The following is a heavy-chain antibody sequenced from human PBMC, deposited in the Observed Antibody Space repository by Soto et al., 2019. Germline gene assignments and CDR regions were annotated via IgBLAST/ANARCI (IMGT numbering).Heavy chain of an antibody. V-gene: IGHV1-69*06. Sequence: QVQLVQSGAEVKKPGSSVKVSCKASGGTFSSYAISWVRQAPGQGLEWMGGIIPIFGTANYAQKFQGRVTITADKSTSTAYMELSSLRSEDTAVYYCAAYYYDSSRYYYETYWYFDLWGRGTLVTVSS. J-gene: IGHJ2*01. D-gene: IGHD3-22*01. CDR1: GGTFSSYA. CDR3: AAYYYDSSRYYYETYWYFDL. CDR2: IIPIFGTA.